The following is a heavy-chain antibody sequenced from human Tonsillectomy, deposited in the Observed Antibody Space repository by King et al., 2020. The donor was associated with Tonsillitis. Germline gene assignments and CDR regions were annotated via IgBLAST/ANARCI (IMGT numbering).Heavy chain of an antibody. Sequence: QLQESGPGLVKPSQTLSLTCTVSGGSINSRDYYWGWIRQPPGKGLEWIGYIYYSGSTYYNPSLKSRGTISVDTSKDQFSPKLSAVTAADTAVYYCASYILTGDEHYYYMDVWGKGTTVTVSS. CDR1: GGSINSRDYY. CDR3: ASYILTGDEHYYYMDV. D-gene: IGHD3-9*01. CDR2: IYYSGST. J-gene: IGHJ6*03. V-gene: IGHV4-30-4*01.